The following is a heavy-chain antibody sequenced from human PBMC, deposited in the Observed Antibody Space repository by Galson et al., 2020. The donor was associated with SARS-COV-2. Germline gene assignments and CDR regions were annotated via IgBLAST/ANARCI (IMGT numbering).Heavy chain of an antibody. CDR2: IYYSGST. V-gene: IGHV4-39*07. J-gene: IGHJ6*02. D-gene: IGHD6-6*01. Sequence: SETLSLTCTVSGGSISSSSYYWGWIRQPQGKGLEWIGSIYYSGSTHYHPSLKSRVTISVDTSKNQFSLKLSSVTAADTAVYYCARDPGLKLGPLGYYYYGMDVWGQGTTVTVSS. CDR3: ARDPGLKLGPLGYYYYGMDV. CDR1: GGSISSSSYY.